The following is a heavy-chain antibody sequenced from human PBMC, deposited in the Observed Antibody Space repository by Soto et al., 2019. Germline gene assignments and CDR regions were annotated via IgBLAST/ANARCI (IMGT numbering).Heavy chain of an antibody. D-gene: IGHD1-1*01. CDR1: GGSISSGDYY. CDR2: IYNSGST. Sequence: QVQLQESGPGLVEPSQTLSLTCTVSGGSISSGDYYWSWIRQPPGKGLEWIGHIYNSGSTYSNPSLKSRVTISVDTSKNQFSLKLSSVTAADTAVYYCARGPGADNVDYWGQGTLVTVSS. CDR3: ARGPGADNVDY. V-gene: IGHV4-30-4*01. J-gene: IGHJ4*02.